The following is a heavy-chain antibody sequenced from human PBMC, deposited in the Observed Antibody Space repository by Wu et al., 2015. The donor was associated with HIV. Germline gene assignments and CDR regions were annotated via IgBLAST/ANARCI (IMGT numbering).Heavy chain of an antibody. CDR3: MRRGLCAHCDEFTFQH. Sequence: QVRLVQSGTVMRKPGSSVEISCEASGYTFINYFIHWVRHVPGKGFEWMGWINPYAGAVNYAWNFQGRVTLTRKSFDTDTGTAYMELSGLTSADTAVYYCMRRGLCAHCDEFTFQHWGQGTLVIVSS. V-gene: IGHV1-2*02. CDR2: INPYAGAV. CDR1: GYTFINYF. J-gene: IGHJ1*01. D-gene: IGHD2-21*01.